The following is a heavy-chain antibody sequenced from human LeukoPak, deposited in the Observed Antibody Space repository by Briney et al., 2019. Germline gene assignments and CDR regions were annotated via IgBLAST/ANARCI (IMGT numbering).Heavy chain of an antibody. V-gene: IGHV5-51*01. CDR1: GYSFSTCW. CDR2: IYPGDSDT. Sequence: GESLKISCKGSGYSFSTCWIGWVRQMPGKGLEWMGIIYPGDSDTRYSPSFQGQVAISVDKSINTAYLQWSSLKASDTAMYYCARLSGSKFQDAFDNWGQGTIVTVSS. CDR3: ARLSGSKFQDAFDN. D-gene: IGHD1-26*01. J-gene: IGHJ3*02.